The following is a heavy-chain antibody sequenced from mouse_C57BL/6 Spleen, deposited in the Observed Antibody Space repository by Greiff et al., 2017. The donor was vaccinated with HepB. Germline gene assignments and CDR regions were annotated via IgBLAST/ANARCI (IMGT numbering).Heavy chain of an antibody. V-gene: IGHV1-64*01. CDR1: GYTFTSYW. CDR2: IHPNSGST. Sequence: QVQLQQPGAELVKPGASVKLSCKASGYTFTSYWMHWVKQRPGQGLEWIGMIHPNSGSTNYNEKFKGKATLTVDKSSSTAYMQLSSLTSEDSAVYYCARGVVERAYWGQGTLVTVSA. D-gene: IGHD1-1*01. J-gene: IGHJ3*01. CDR3: ARGVVERAY.